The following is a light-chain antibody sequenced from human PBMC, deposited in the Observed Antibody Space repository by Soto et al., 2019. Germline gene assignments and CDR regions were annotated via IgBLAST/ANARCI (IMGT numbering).Light chain of an antibody. CDR2: DAS. CDR1: QSVSNNY. CDR3: QQFGSSPPT. J-gene: IGKJ1*01. V-gene: IGKV3-20*01. Sequence: EIVVTQSPGTLSLSPGERATLSCRASQSVSNNYLAWYQRKPGQAPRVVIYDASTRATGIPDRFSGSGSGTDFTLTISRLEREDFAVYYCQQFGSSPPTFGQGTKVEIK.